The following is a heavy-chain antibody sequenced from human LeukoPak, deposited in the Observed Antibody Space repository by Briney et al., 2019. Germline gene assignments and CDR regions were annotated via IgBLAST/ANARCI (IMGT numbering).Heavy chain of an antibody. J-gene: IGHJ6*03. D-gene: IGHD2-2*01. V-gene: IGHV3-21*01. CDR2: ISSSSSYI. CDR3: ARETLDCSSTSCYYYYMDV. Sequence: GGSLRLSCAASGFTFSSYSMNWVRQAPGKGLAWVSSISSSSSYIYYADSMKGRFTISRDNAKNSLYLQMNSLRAEDTAVYYCARETLDCSSTSCYYYYMDVWGKGTTVTVSS. CDR1: GFTFSSYS.